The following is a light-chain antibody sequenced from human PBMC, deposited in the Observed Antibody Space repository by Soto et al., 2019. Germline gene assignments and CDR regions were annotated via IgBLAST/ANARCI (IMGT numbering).Light chain of an antibody. CDR1: QSISNN. J-gene: IGKJ1*01. CDR2: GAS. Sequence: EIALTQSTATLSVSPGERVTLAVRASQSISNNLAWYQQKPGQAPRLLIYGASTRATGFPARFSGSGSGTEFTLAISGLQPEDFAVYYCQQYGSSGTFGQGTKVDIK. CDR3: QQYGSSGT. V-gene: IGKV3-15*01.